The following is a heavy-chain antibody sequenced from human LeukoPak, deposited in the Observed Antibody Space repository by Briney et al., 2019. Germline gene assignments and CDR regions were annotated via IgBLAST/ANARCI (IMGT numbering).Heavy chain of an antibody. V-gene: IGHV1-18*01. CDR3: ARDGVPASSAHNWFDP. CDR2: ISAYNGNT. J-gene: IGHJ5*02. Sequence: GASVKVSCKASGYTFTSHGISWVRQAPGQGLEWMEWISAYNGNTNYAQKHQGRVTMTTDTSTSTAYMKLRSLRSDDTAVYYCARDGVPASSAHNWFDPWGQGTLVTVSS. D-gene: IGHD2-2*01. CDR1: GYTFTSHG.